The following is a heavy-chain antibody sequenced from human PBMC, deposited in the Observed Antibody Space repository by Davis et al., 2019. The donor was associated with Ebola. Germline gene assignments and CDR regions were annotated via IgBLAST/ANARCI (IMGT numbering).Heavy chain of an antibody. Sequence: PGGSLRLSCAASGFTFSSYAMSWVRQAPGKGLEWVSAISGSGGSTYYADSVKGRFTISRDNSKNTLYLQMNSLRAEDTAVYYCAKAYPARRYSSSWVAYYYYGMDVWGQGTTVTVSS. CDR1: GFTFSSYA. J-gene: IGHJ6*02. CDR3: AKAYPARRYSSSWVAYYYYGMDV. D-gene: IGHD6-13*01. V-gene: IGHV3-23*01. CDR2: ISGSGGST.